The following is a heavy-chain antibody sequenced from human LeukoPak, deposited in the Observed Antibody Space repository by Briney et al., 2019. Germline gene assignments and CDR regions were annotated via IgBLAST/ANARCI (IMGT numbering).Heavy chain of an antibody. CDR1: GYTFTSFG. D-gene: IGHD5-18*01. V-gene: IGHV1-18*01. J-gene: IGHJ4*02. Sequence: ASVKVCCKASGYTFTSFGISWVRQAPGQGLEWMGWISAYNGNTNYAQKLQGRVTMTTDTSTSTAYMELRSLRSDDTAVYYCARVRAWIQLRREDYWGQGTLVTVSS. CDR3: ARVRAWIQLRREDY. CDR2: ISAYNGNT.